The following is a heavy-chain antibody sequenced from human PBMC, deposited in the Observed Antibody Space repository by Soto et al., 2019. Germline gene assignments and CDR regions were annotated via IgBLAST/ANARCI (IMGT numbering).Heavy chain of an antibody. D-gene: IGHD4-17*01. CDR2: IWYDGSNT. CDR3: ARDRAYGDSYYYYMDV. Sequence: GGSLRLSCVASGFFLRDFGMHWVRQAPGKGLEWVSVIWYDGSNTYQGESVKGRFTMSRDISKNTLYLQMNSLRAEDTAVYYCARDRAYGDSYYYYMDVWGKGTTVTVSS. CDR1: GFFLRDFG. J-gene: IGHJ6*03. V-gene: IGHV3-33*01.